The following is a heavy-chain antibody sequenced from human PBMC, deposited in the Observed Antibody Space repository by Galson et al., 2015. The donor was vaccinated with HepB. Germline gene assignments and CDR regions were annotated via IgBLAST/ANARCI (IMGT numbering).Heavy chain of an antibody. CDR3: ARDSYDSSGYYLGFDY. D-gene: IGHD3-22*01. Sequence: SVKVSCKASGXXXTSYYMHWVRQAPGQGLEWMGIINPSGGSTSYAQKLQGRVTMTRDTSTSTVYMELSSLRSEDTAVYYCARDSYDSSGYYLGFDYWGQGTLVTVSS. V-gene: IGHV1-46*04. J-gene: IGHJ4*02. CDR2: INPSGGST. CDR1: GXXXTSYY.